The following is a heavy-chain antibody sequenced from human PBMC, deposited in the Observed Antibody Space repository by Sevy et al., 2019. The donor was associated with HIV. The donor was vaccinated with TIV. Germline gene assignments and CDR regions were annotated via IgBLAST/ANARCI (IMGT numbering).Heavy chain of an antibody. CDR1: GFTFISYS. Sequence: GGSLRLSCAASGFTFISYSMNWGRQAPGKGLERVSYISSSSSTIYYADSVKGRFTISRDNAKNSLFLQMNSLRDEDTAVYYCARNTGTPRPYYFDYWGQGTLVTVSS. CDR2: ISSSSSTI. D-gene: IGHD1-1*01. CDR3: ARNTGTPRPYYFDY. V-gene: IGHV3-48*02. J-gene: IGHJ4*02.